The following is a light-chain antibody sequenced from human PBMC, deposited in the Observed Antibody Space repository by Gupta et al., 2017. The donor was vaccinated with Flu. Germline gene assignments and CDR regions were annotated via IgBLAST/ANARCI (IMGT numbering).Light chain of an antibody. CDR3: SSYANNGDVV. J-gene: IGLJ2*01. Sequence: QSALTQPASVSGSPGQSITISCTGTSSDVGGHNYVSWYQQHPGKAPKLMIYEVSNRPSGVSNRFSGSKSGNTASLTISGLQAEDEADYYCSSYANNGDVVLGGGTKLTVL. CDR2: EVS. V-gene: IGLV2-14*01. CDR1: SSDVGGHNY.